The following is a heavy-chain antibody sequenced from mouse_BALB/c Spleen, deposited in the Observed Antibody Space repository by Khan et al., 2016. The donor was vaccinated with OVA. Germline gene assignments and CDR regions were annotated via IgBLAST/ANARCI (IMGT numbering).Heavy chain of an antibody. V-gene: IGHV9-4*02. CDR1: GYTFTTAG. J-gene: IGHJ4*01. CDR2: INTHSGVP. D-gene: IGHD2-14*01. CDR3: ARGGAAYYRNDGGAMEY. Sequence: QIQLVQSGPELKKPGETVRISCKASGYTFTTAGIQWVQQMPGKGLKWIGWINTHSGVPKYAEDFKGRFAFSLEISVNTAYLQITNLKTEDTATYCCARGGAAYYRNDGGAMEYWGQGTSVTVSS.